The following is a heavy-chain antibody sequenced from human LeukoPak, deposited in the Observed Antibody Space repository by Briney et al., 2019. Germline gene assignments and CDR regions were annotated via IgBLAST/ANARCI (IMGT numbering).Heavy chain of an antibody. CDR3: ARENTGYSYGQYYFDY. CDR1: GFTVSSNY. D-gene: IGHD5-18*01. V-gene: IGHV3-21*01. Sequence: GGSLRLYCAASGFTVSSNYMRWVRQAPGKGLEWVSSISSSSSYIYYADSVKGRFTISRDNAKNSLYLQMNSLRAEDTAVYYCARENTGYSYGQYYFDYWGQGTLVTVSS. J-gene: IGHJ4*02. CDR2: ISSSSSYI.